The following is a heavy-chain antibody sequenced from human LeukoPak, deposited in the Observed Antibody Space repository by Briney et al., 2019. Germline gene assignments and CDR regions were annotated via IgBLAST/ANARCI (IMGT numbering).Heavy chain of an antibody. J-gene: IGHJ3*02. D-gene: IGHD6-19*01. V-gene: IGHV3-30*18. Sequence: GRSLRLSCAASGFTFRSYGMHWVRQAPGKGLEWVAVISYDGSNKYYADSVKGRFTISRDNSKKTLYLQMNSLRAEDTAVYYCAKDDKLQAVAATERAFDIWGQGTMVTVSS. CDR2: ISYDGSNK. CDR1: GFTFRSYG. CDR3: AKDDKLQAVAATERAFDI.